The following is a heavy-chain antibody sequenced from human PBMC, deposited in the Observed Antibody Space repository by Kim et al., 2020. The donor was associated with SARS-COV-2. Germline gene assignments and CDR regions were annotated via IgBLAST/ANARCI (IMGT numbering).Heavy chain of an antibody. Sequence: SETLSLTCAVYGGSFSGYYWSWIRQPPGKGLEWIGEINHSGSTNYNPSLKSRVTISVDTSKNQFSLKLSSVTAADTAVYYCSYSSGWPPDYWGQGTLVTVSS. J-gene: IGHJ4*02. CDR1: GGSFSGYY. V-gene: IGHV4-34*01. D-gene: IGHD6-19*01. CDR2: INHSGST. CDR3: SYSSGWPPDY.